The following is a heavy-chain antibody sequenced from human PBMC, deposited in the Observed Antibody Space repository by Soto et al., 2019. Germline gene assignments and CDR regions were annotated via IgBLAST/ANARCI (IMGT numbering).Heavy chain of an antibody. CDR1: GGTFSTYT. Sequence: SVKVSCKASGGTFSTYTIIWVRQAPGQGLEWMGRILPMLDMTNSAQRFQGRVTITADKSTSTVYLELSSLRSEDTAVYYCTLGSWSAETFDIWGRGTMVTVSS. V-gene: IGHV1-69*02. D-gene: IGHD6-13*01. CDR2: ILPMLDMT. CDR3: TLGSWSAETFDI. J-gene: IGHJ3*02.